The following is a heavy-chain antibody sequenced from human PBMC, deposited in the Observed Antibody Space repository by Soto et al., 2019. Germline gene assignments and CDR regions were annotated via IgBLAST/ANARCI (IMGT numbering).Heavy chain of an antibody. J-gene: IGHJ4*02. CDR1: GYTFTSYA. Sequence: QVQLVQSGAEVKKPGASVKVSCKASGYTFTSYAMHWVRQAPGQRLEWMGGINAGNGNTKYSQKFQGRVTITRDTSASTAYMELSSLRSEDTAVYYCARIGARWPDYWGQGTLVTVSS. CDR2: INAGNGNT. D-gene: IGHD2-15*01. CDR3: ARIGARWPDY. V-gene: IGHV1-3*01.